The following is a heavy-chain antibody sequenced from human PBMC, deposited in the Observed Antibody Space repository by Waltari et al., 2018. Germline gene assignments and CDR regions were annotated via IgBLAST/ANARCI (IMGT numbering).Heavy chain of an antibody. CDR1: GGSISSHY. CDR2: IYYSGST. CDR3: AREVIRGRGLDY. D-gene: IGHD3-16*02. J-gene: IGHJ4*02. Sequence: QVQLQESGPGLVKPSETLSLTCPVSGGSISSHYWSWIRQPPGKGLEWIGYIYYSGSTNYNPSLKSRVTISVDTSKNQFSLKLSSVTAADTAVYYCAREVIRGRGLDYWGQGTLVTVSS. V-gene: IGHV4-59*11.